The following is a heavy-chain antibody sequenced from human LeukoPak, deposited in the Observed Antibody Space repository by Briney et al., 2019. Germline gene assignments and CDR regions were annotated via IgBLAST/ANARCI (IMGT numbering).Heavy chain of an antibody. D-gene: IGHD6-19*01. CDR3: ARVSVAVAGHHYYYGMDV. CDR1: GGSFSGYY. J-gene: IGHJ6*04. V-gene: IGHV4-34*01. Sequence: SETLSLTCAVYGGSFSGYYWSWIRQPPGKGLEWIGEINHSGSTNYNPSLKSRVTISVDTSKNQFSLKLSSVTAADTAVYYCARVSVAVAGHHYYYGMDVWGKGTTVTVSS. CDR2: INHSGST.